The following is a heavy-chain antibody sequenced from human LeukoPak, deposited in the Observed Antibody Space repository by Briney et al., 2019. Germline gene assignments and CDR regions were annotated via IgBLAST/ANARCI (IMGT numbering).Heavy chain of an antibody. D-gene: IGHD2-2*01. J-gene: IGHJ4*02. Sequence: SETLSLTCEVSGYSISSGYYWGWFRQPPRKGLEWIGSMYHSGSTYYNPSLQSRVTLSADTSNNQFSLRLTSVTAADTAVYYCVRLAQCVGSSCFAVHFWGQGTLVHVS. CDR2: MYHSGST. CDR1: GYSISSGYY. V-gene: IGHV4-38-2*01. CDR3: VRLAQCVGSSCFAVHF.